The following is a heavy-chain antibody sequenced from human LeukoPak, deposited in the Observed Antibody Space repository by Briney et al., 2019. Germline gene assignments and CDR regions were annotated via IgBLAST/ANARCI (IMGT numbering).Heavy chain of an antibody. CDR3: ARGQRLAVAGIGY. V-gene: IGHV4-34*01. D-gene: IGHD6-19*01. J-gene: IGHJ4*02. CDR2: INHSGST. CDR1: GGSFSGYY. Sequence: SETLSLTCAVYGGSFSGYYWSWIPEPPGKGLEWIGEINHSGSTNYNPSLKSRVTISVDTSKNQFSLKLSSVTAADTAVYYCARGQRLAVAGIGYWGQGTLVTVSS.